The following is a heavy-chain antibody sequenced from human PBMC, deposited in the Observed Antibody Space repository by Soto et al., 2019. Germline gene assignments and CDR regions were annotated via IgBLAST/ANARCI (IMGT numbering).Heavy chain of an antibody. J-gene: IGHJ5*02. CDR1: GFTFSDYY. V-gene: IGHV3-11*06. Sequence: GGSLRLSCAASGFTFSDYYMSWIRQAPGKGLEWVSYISSSSSYTNYADSVKGRFTISIDNAKNSLYLQMNSLRADHTAVYYCAWDHRSSSQGNRFDPWGQGTLVTLSS. CDR2: ISSSSSYT. CDR3: AWDHRSSSQGNRFDP. D-gene: IGHD6-6*01.